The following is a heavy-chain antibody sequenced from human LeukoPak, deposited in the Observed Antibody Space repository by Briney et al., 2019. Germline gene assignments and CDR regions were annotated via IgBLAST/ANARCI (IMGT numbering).Heavy chain of an antibody. V-gene: IGHV4-30-2*01. CDR1: GGSISSGGYY. CDR3: ARWEIVVVPAHAFDI. D-gene: IGHD2-2*01. J-gene: IGHJ3*02. CDR2: IYHSGST. Sequence: SETLSLTCTVSGGSISSGGYYWSWIRQPPGKGLEWIGYIYHSGSTYYSPSLKSRVTISVDRSKNQFSLKLSSVTAADTAVYYCARWEIVVVPAHAFDIWGQGTMVTVSS.